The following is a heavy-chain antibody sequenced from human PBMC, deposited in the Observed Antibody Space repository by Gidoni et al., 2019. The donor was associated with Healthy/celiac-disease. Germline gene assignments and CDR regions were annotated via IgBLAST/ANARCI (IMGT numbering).Heavy chain of an antibody. CDR3: ARHEGYYYDSSGYYDY. CDR2: IYYSGST. J-gene: IGHJ4*02. CDR1: GGSISSSSYY. D-gene: IGHD3-22*01. V-gene: IGHV4-39*01. Sequence: QLQLQESGPGLVKHSETLSLTCTVAGGSISSSSYYWGWIRQPPGKGLEWIGSIYYSGSTYYNPSLESRVTISVDTSKTQFSLKLRSVTAADTAVYYCARHEGYYYDSSGYYDYWGQGTLVTVSS.